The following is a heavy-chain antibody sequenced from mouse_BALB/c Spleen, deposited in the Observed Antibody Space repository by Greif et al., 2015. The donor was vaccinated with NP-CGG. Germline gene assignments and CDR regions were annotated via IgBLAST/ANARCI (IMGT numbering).Heavy chain of an antibody. CDR1: GYSFTSYW. Sequence: QVQLQQSGPQLVRPGASVKISCKASGYSFTSYWMHWVKQRPGQGLEWIGMIDPSDSETRLNQKFKDKATLTVDKSSSTAYMQLSSPTSEDSAVYYCALYYGNYVGYAMDYWGQGTSVTVSS. CDR3: ALYYGNYVGYAMDY. CDR2: IDPSDSET. J-gene: IGHJ4*01. D-gene: IGHD2-1*01. V-gene: IGHV1-74*01.